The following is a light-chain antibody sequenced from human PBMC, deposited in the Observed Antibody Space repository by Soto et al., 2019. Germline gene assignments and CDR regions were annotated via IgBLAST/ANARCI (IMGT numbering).Light chain of an antibody. J-gene: IGLJ1*01. CDR1: SRDVGAYTY. Sequence: QSALTQPPSASGSPGQSVTISCTGTSRDVGAYTYVSWYQQHPGKAPKLMIYGVTERPSGVPDRFSGSKSGNTASLPVSGLQTEDEAYYYCSSYAGSNNYVFGTGTKVTVL. CDR3: SSYAGSNNYV. CDR2: GVT. V-gene: IGLV2-8*01.